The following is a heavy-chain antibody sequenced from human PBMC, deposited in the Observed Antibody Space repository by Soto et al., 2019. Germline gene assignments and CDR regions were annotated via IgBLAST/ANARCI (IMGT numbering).Heavy chain of an antibody. Sequence: SVKVSCKACGFTFTSSAVQWVGQALGQRLEWIGWIVVGSGNTNYAQKFQERVTITRDMSTSTAYMELSSLRSEDTAVYYCAAEYSNYYSYGMHVWGQGTTFTVSS. V-gene: IGHV1-58*01. D-gene: IGHD4-4*01. CDR1: GFTFTSSA. J-gene: IGHJ6*02. CDR2: IVVGSGNT. CDR3: AAEYSNYYSYGMHV.